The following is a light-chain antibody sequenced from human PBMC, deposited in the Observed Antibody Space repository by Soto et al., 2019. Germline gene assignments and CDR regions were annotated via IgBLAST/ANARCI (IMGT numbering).Light chain of an antibody. V-gene: IGLV1-51*01. CDR1: SSNIGNNY. J-gene: IGLJ3*02. Sequence: QSVLTQPPSVSAAPGQKVTISCFGSSSNIGNNYVSWYQQLPGTAPKLLIYDNYKRPSGIPDRFSGSKSGTSATLGITGLQTGDEAGYYCGTWDSRLTAAVFGGGTKVTV. CDR3: GTWDSRLTAAV. CDR2: DNY.